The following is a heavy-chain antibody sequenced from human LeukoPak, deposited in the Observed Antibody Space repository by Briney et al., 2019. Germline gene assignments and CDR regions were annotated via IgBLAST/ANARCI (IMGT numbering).Heavy chain of an antibody. CDR1: GFSVSNNY. CDR2: IYSAGSS. J-gene: IGHJ4*02. D-gene: IGHD3-22*01. V-gene: IGHV3-53*01. CDR3: ARDRSYHDSSGYSWKLES. Sequence: GGSLRLSCEASGFSVSNNYMSWVRQAPGKGLEWVSVIYSAGSSLYAESVRGRFTISRDYSTNTLSLQMNSLRAEDTAVYYCARDRSYHDSSGYSWKLESWGQGILVTVSS.